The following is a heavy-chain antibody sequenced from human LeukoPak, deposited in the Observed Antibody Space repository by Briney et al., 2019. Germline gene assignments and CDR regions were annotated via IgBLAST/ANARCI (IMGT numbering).Heavy chain of an antibody. CDR2: ISGSGGGT. V-gene: IGHV3-23*01. D-gene: IGHD3-22*01. CDR1: GFTFSSYA. CDR3: AKYDSFDHYYDSSGRFDC. Sequence: HPGGSLRLSCAASGFTFSSYAMSWVRQAPGKGLEWVSAISGSGGGTYHADSGKGRFAISRENSKNTLFLQMNSLRAEDTAVYYCAKYDSFDHYYDSSGRFDCWGQGTLVTVSS. J-gene: IGHJ4*02.